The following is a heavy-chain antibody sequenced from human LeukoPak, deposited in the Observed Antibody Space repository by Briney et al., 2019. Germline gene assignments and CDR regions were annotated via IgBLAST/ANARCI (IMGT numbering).Heavy chain of an antibody. CDR1: GGSISSYY. V-gene: IGHV4-4*07. D-gene: IGHD3-22*01. CDR3: ARGVIYDSSGYYYDNPYYFDY. J-gene: IGHJ4*02. Sequence: PSETLSLTCTVSGGSISSYYWSWIRQPAGKGLEWIGRIYTSGSTNYNPSLKSRVTMSVDTSKNQFSLKLSSVTAADTAVYYCARGVIYDSSGYYYDNPYYFDYWGQGTLVTVSS. CDR2: IYTSGST.